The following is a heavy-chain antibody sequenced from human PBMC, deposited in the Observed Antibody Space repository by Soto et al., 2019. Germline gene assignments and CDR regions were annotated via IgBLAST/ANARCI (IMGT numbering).Heavy chain of an antibody. CDR2: ISSSGSNI. CDR1: GFPFSNYA. D-gene: IGHD5-12*01. V-gene: IGHV3-11*01. Sequence: GGSLRLSCAASGFPFSNYAMSWVRQAPGRGLEWVSYISSSGSNIYYADAVKGRFTISRDNSKNSLYLQINSLRAEDTAVYYCARMAPPIDYWGQGTLVTVSS. J-gene: IGHJ4*02. CDR3: ARMAPPIDY.